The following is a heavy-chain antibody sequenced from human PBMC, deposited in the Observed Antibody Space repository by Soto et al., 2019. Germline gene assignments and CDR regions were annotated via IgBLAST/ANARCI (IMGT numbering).Heavy chain of an antibody. V-gene: IGHV3-23*01. CDR2: ITDSGGAT. CDR3: ATKSYDYDSSGPLAAFDI. J-gene: IGHJ3*02. D-gene: IGHD3-22*01. Sequence: PGGSLRLSCAASGFSFSTSAMTWVRQAPGKGLEWVSAITDSGGATYYADSVKGRFTISRDNSKNTLFLQMNSLRAEDTAVYYCATKSYDYDSSGPLAAFDIWGQGTLVTVSS. CDR1: GFSFSTSA.